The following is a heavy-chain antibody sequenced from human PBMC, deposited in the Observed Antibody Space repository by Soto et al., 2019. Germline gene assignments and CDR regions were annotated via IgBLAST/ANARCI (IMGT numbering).Heavy chain of an antibody. V-gene: IGHV4-39*01. J-gene: IGHJ6*02. Sequence: SETLSLTCTVSGGSISSSSYYWGWIRQPPGKGLEWIGSIYYSGSTYYNPSLKSRVTISVDTSKNQFSLKLSSVTAADTAVYYCARHHRGGGSYPKKNYGMDVWGQGTTVTVSS. CDR3: ARHHRGGGSYPKKNYGMDV. D-gene: IGHD1-26*01. CDR1: GGSISSSSYY. CDR2: IYYSGST.